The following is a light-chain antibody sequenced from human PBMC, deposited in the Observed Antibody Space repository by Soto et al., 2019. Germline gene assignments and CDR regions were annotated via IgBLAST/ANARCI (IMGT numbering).Light chain of an antibody. CDR2: DAS. J-gene: IGKJ4*01. Sequence: EIVLTQSPATLSLSPGERATLSCRASQSVSSYLGWYQQKPGQAPRLLIYDASNRATGIPARFSGSGSGTDFTLTISSLEHEDFEVYYCQHRSNWPLTLGGGTKVDIK. CDR1: QSVSSY. CDR3: QHRSNWPLT. V-gene: IGKV3-11*01.